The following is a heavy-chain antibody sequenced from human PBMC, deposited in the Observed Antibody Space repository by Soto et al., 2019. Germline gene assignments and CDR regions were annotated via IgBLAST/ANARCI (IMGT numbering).Heavy chain of an antibody. D-gene: IGHD6-19*01. CDR3: ARGGSHGSGVYFDY. V-gene: IGHV3-33*01. J-gene: IGHJ4*02. Sequence: PGGSLRLSGAASGFTFSSYGMHWVRQAPGKGLEWVAVIWYDGSNKYYADSVKGRFTISRDNSKNTLYLQMNSLRAEDTAVYYCARGGSHGSGVYFDYWGQGTLVTVSS. CDR1: GFTFSSYG. CDR2: IWYDGSNK.